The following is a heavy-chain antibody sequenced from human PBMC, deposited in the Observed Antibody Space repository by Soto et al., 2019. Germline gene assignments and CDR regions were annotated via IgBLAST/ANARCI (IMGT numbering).Heavy chain of an antibody. Sequence: EVQLLESGGGLVQPGGSLRLSCAASGFTFSSYAMSWVRQAPGKGLAWVSGISVSGGSTYYADSVKGRFTISRDNSKNTLYLQMNSLRAEDTAVYYCANNTRYDPPDYWGQGTLVTVSS. D-gene: IGHD3-16*01. CDR1: GFTFSSYA. CDR3: ANNTRYDPPDY. V-gene: IGHV3-23*01. CDR2: ISVSGGST. J-gene: IGHJ4*02.